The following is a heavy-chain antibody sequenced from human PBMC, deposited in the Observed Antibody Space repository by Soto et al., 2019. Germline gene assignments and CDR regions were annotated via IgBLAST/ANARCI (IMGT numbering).Heavy chain of an antibody. J-gene: IGHJ5*02. V-gene: IGHV1-18*01. Sequence: ASVKVSCKASGYTFTSYGISWVRQAPGQGLEWMGWISAYNGNTNYAQKLQGRVTITADEATSTAYMELSSLRSEDTAVYYCARGGRWVHPSWFDPWGQGTLVTVSS. CDR1: GYTFTSYG. CDR3: ARGGRWVHPSWFDP. D-gene: IGHD1-26*01. CDR2: ISAYNGNT.